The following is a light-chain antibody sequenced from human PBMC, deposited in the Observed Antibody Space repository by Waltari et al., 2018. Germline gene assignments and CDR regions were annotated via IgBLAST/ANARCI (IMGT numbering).Light chain of an antibody. CDR2: DVS. Sequence: QSALTQPASVSGSPGQSITISCTGTSSDVGGYNYVSWYQQHPGKAPKFMIYDVSKRPSGVSNRFSGSKSGNTASLTISGLQAEDEADYYCSSYTSSSTWVFGGGTKLTV. V-gene: IGLV2-14*01. CDR3: SSYTSSSTWV. J-gene: IGLJ3*02. CDR1: SSDVGGYNY.